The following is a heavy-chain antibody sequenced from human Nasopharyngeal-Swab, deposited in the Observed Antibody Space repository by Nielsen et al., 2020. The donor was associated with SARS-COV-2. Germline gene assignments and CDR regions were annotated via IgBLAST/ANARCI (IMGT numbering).Heavy chain of an antibody. V-gene: IGHV3-33*01. J-gene: IGHJ6*02. D-gene: IGHD3-3*01. CDR2: IWYDGGNK. Sequence: WIRQPPGKGLEWVAIIWYDGGNKYFADSVKGRFTISRDNSKNTLYLQMNSLRAEDTAVYYCARVVLRFLEWIPRLYGMDVWGQGTTVTVSS. CDR3: ARVVLRFLEWIPRLYGMDV.